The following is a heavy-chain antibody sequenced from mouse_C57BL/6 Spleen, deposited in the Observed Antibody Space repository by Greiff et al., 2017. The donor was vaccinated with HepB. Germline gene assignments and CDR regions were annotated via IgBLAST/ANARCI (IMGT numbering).Heavy chain of an antibody. CDR2: IYPRSGNT. CDR3: ARRHYDYDYWYFDV. J-gene: IGHJ1*03. CDR1: GYTFTSYG. D-gene: IGHD2-4*01. V-gene: IGHV1-81*01. Sequence: QVHVKQSGAELARPGASVKLSCKASGYTFTSYGISWVKQRTGQGLEWIGEIYPRSGNTYYNEKFKGKATLTADKSSSTAYMELRSLTSEDSAVYFCARRHYDYDYWYFDVWGTGTTVTVSS.